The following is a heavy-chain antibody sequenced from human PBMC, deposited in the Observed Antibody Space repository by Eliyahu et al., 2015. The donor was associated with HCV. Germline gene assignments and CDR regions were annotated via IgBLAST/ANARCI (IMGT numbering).Heavy chain of an antibody. V-gene: IGHV3-30*04. J-gene: IGHJ4*01. CDR2: ILHDGSNK. CDR1: GXTFSHXA. CDR3: ARDRDSTGFYLDY. D-gene: IGHD3-22*01. Sequence: QVQLVESGGGVVQPGGSLRLSCAAXGXTFSHXAMHWVRQSPGKGLEWVALILHDGSNKYYSASVQGRFTISRDNSKNILYLHVNSLRGEDTAVYYXARDRDSTGFYLDYWGQGTLVTVPS.